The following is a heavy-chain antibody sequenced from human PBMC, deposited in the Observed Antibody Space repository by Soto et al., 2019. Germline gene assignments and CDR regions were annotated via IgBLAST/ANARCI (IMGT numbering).Heavy chain of an antibody. CDR2: IVVGSGNT. V-gene: IGHV1-58*02. CDR1: GFTFTSSA. Sequence: GASVKVSCKASGFTFTSSAMQWVRQARGQRLECIGWIVVGSGNTNYAQKFQERVTITRDMSTSTAYMELSSLRSEDTAVYYCAADDITMVRGVIDYYYGMDVWGQGTTVTVSS. D-gene: IGHD3-10*01. J-gene: IGHJ6*02. CDR3: AADDITMVRGVIDYYYGMDV.